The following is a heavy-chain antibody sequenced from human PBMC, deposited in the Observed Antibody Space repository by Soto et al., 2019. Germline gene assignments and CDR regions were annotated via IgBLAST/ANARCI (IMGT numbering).Heavy chain of an antibody. Sequence: PGGSVRRSCAASGFTFSSYAMHWVRQAPGKGLEWVAVISYDGSNKYYADSVKGRFTISRDNSKNTLYLQMNSLRAEDTAVYYCARDFPLPDSSALDYWGQGT. J-gene: IGHJ4*02. D-gene: IGHD6-25*01. CDR3: ARDFPLPDSSALDY. V-gene: IGHV3-30-3*01. CDR2: ISYDGSNK. CDR1: GFTFSSYA.